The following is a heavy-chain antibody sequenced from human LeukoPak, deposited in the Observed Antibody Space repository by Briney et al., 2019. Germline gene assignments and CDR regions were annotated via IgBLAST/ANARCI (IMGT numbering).Heavy chain of an antibody. CDR1: GFTFNTYG. CDR2: ISGSSGTT. V-gene: IGHV3-23*01. Sequence: GGSLRLXCAASGFTFNTYGMTWVRRAPGKGLGSVSSISGSSGTTYYAESVKGRFTISRDNSKSTLYLQMYILRVEDTATYFCARGDSGSFPYWGQGTLVTVSS. D-gene: IGHD3-10*01. CDR3: ARGDSGSFPY. J-gene: IGHJ4*02.